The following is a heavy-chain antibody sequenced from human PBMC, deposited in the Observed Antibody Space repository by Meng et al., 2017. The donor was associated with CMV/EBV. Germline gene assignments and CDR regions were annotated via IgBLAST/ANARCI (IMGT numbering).Heavy chain of an antibody. J-gene: IGHJ3*01. CDR1: YA. CDR3: AKPGGFRYCSSTSCYRDAFDF. V-gene: IGHV3-23*01. Sequence: YAMSWGRQAPGKGLEWVSAISGSGGNTDHADSVRGRFTISRDNSENTLYLQMNSLRAEDTAVYYCAKPGGFRYCSSTSCYRDAFDFWGQGTMVTVSS. CDR2: ISGSGGNT. D-gene: IGHD2-2*02.